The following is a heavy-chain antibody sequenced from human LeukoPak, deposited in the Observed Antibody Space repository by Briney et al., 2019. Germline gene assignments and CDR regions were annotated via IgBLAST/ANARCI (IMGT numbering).Heavy chain of an antibody. CDR3: TVGPHHYFDS. Sequence: PSETLSLTCTVSGGSINSGGYYWCWIRQHPGKGLEWTGYISYSGSTYYNPSLKSRVTISLDTSKNQFSLRLSSVSAADTAVYFCTVGPHHYFDSWGQGTLVTVSS. V-gene: IGHV4-31*03. J-gene: IGHJ4*02. CDR1: GGSINSGGYY. CDR2: ISYSGST. D-gene: IGHD4-11*01.